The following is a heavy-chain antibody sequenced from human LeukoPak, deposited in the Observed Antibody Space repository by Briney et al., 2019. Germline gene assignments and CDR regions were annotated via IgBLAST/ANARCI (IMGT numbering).Heavy chain of an antibody. CDR1: GFTFSSYA. J-gene: IGHJ4*02. V-gene: IGHV3-23*01. CDR3: ASNIPSRY. CDR2: ITDSGGST. Sequence: TGGSLRLSCAGSGFTFSSYAMTWVRQAPGKGLEWVAAITDSGGSTYYADSVKGRFTISRHNSKNTLYLQMNSLRAEDTAVYYYASNIPSRYWGQGTLVTVSS. D-gene: IGHD2-2*01.